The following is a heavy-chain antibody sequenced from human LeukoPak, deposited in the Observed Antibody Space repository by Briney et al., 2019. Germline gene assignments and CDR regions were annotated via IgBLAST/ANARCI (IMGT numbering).Heavy chain of an antibody. CDR1: GFTFSSYW. V-gene: IGHV3-7*01. J-gene: IGHJ6*02. D-gene: IGHD5-18*01. CDR3: ARDRSGYSYGYFYYYYGMDV. CDR2: IKQDGSEK. Sequence: GGSLRPSCAASGFTFSSYWMSWVRQAPGKGLEWVANIKQDGSEKYYVDSVKGRFTISRDNAKNSLYLQMNSLRAEDTAVYYCARDRSGYSYGYFYYYYGMDVWGQRTTVTVSS.